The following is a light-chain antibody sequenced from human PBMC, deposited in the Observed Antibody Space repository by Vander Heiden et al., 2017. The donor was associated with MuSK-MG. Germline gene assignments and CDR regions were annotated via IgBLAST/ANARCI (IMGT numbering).Light chain of an antibody. CDR1: SSNIGAGYD. Sequence: QSVLTQPPSVSGAPAQRVTISCTGSSSNIGAGYDVHWYQQLPGTAPKRLIYGNTNRPSGVPNRFSGSKSGTSASLAITGLQAEDEADYYCQSYDSSLSVVVFGGGTKLTVL. J-gene: IGLJ2*01. CDR3: QSYDSSLSVVV. CDR2: GNT. V-gene: IGLV1-40*01.